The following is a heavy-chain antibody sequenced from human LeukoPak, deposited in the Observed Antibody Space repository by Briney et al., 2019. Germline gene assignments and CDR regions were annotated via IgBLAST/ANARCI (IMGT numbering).Heavy chain of an antibody. J-gene: IGHJ4*02. CDR2: ISSSGSTI. CDR3: ARGGFGVAPETDY. V-gene: IGHV3-48*03. Sequence: PGGSLRLSCAASGFTFSSYEMNWVRQAPGKGLEWVSYISSSGSTIYYADSVKGRFTISRDNAKNSLYLQMNSLRAEDTALYYCARGGFGVAPETDYWGQGTLVTVSS. D-gene: IGHD3-3*01. CDR1: GFTFSSYE.